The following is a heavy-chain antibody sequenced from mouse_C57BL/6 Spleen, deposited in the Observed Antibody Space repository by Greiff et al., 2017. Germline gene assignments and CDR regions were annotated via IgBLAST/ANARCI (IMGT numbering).Heavy chain of an antibody. CDR1: GYSITSGYY. Sequence: EVQLVESGPGLVKPSQSLSLTCSVTGYSITSGYYWNWIRQFPGNKLEWMGYISYDGSNNYNPSLKNRISITRDTSKNQFFLKLNSVTTEDTATYYCARDYGSSPDWGQGTLVTVSA. CDR3: ARDYGSSPD. D-gene: IGHD1-1*01. V-gene: IGHV3-6*01. CDR2: ISYDGSN. J-gene: IGHJ3*01.